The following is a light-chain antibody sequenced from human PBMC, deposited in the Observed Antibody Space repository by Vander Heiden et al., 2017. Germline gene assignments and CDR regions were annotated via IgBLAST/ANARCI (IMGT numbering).Light chain of an antibody. CDR1: QSISSY. J-gene: IGKJ4*01. CDR2: DAS. CDR3: QQHCNWPPNT. Sequence: IWLTQSPATLSLSPGERATLSCRASQSISSYLAWYQQKPGQAPRLLIYDASNRATGIPARFSGSGSGTDFTLTISSLEPEDFAVYYCQQHCNWPPNTFGGGTKLEIK. V-gene: IGKV3-11*01.